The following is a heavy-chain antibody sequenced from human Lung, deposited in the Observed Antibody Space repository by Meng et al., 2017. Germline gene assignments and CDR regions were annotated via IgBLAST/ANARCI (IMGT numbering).Heavy chain of an antibody. V-gene: IGHV4-34*01. CDR3: ARGPTTMAHDFDY. CDR1: GGSLSDYY. Sequence: AEVERGGAGRLQPSEILAPPCVVFGGSLSDYYWGRIRQAPGKGLEWIGEINHSGSTNYNPSLESRATIAVDTSQNNLSLKLSSVTAADSAVYYCARGPTTMAHDFDYWGQGTLVTVSS. D-gene: IGHD4-11*01. CDR2: INHSGST. J-gene: IGHJ4*02.